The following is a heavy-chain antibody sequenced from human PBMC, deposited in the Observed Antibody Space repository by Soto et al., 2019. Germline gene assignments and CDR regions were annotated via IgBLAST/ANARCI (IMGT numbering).Heavy chain of an antibody. CDR2: IYYSGST. CDR1: GGSISSYY. V-gene: IGHV4-59*01. D-gene: IGHD6-6*01. J-gene: IGHJ4*02. Sequence: SETLSLTCTVSGGSISSYYWSWIRQPPGKGLEWIGYIYYSGSTNYNPSLKSRVTISVATSKNQFSLKLSSVTAADTAVYYCARVGLVHNIPVYWGEGTLVTVSS. CDR3: ARVGLVHNIPVY.